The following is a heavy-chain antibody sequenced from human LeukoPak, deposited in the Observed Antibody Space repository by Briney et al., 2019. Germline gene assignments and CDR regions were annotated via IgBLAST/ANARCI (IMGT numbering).Heavy chain of an antibody. J-gene: IGHJ4*02. D-gene: IGHD3-10*01. V-gene: IGHV4-30-4*01. CDR1: GGSISSGDYY. Sequence: SETPSLTCTVSGGSISSGDYYWSWIRQPPGKGLEWIGYIYYSGSTYYNPSLKSRVTISVDTSKNQFSLKLSPVTAADTAVYYCARDREELLSFDYRGQGTLVTVSS. CDR2: IYYSGST. CDR3: ARDREELLSFDY.